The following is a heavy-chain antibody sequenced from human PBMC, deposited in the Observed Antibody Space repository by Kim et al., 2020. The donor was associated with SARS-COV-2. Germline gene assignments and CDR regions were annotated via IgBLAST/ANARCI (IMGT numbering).Heavy chain of an antibody. D-gene: IGHD3-16*02. Sequence: GGSLRLSCAASGFTFSSYSMNWVRQAPGKGLEWVSSISSSSSYIYYADSVKGRFTISRDNAKNSLYLQMNSLRAEDTAVYYCARDVVGATFGGVIASSTTGWFDPWGQGTLVTVSS. CDR1: GFTFSSYS. V-gene: IGHV3-21*01. J-gene: IGHJ5*02. CDR2: ISSSSSYI. CDR3: ARDVVGATFGGVIASSTTGWFDP.